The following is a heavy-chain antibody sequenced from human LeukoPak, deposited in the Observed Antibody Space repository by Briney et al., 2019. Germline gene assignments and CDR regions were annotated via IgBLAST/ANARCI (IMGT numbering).Heavy chain of an antibody. CDR1: GDSISSSRHS. CDR3: VRIHCTSTSCYGDSYYGMDV. Sequence: SETLSLTCTVSGDSISSSRHSWGWIRQPPGKGLEWIGSISYSGSTYYNPSLKTRVTMSVDTSENQFSLKLSSVTAADSTVYYCVRIHCTSTSCYGDSYYGMDVWGQGTTVTVSS. CDR2: ISYSGST. D-gene: IGHD2-2*01. V-gene: IGHV4-39*01. J-gene: IGHJ6*02.